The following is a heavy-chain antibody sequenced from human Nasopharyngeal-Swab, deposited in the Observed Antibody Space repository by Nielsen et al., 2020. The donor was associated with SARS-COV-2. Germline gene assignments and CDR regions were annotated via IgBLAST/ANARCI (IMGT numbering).Heavy chain of an antibody. CDR2: IYSNGNT. D-gene: IGHD6-13*01. CDR3: AREPIAAAGTGWFDP. J-gene: IGHJ5*02. CDR1: GGSINNAY. V-gene: IGHV4-4*08. Sequence: GSLRLSCTVSGGSINNAYWSWIRQPPGKGLEWIGYIYSNGNTNYNPSLKSRVTISIDTPKNQFSLKLTSVTAADTAVYYCAREPIAAAGTGWFDPWGQGALVTVSS.